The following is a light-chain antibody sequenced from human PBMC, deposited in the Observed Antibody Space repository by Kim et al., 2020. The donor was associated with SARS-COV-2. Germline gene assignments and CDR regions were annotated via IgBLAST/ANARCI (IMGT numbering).Light chain of an antibody. CDR2: EVS. CDR3: MQSMQLLT. V-gene: IGKV2D-29*01. Sequence: HPASLPFNSSQTLLHSDGTPYLYWYLQMPGQPPQLLIYEVSNRFSGVSDRFSGSGSGTDFTLKISRVEAGDVGLYYCMQSMQLLTFCGGTKVEIK. J-gene: IGKJ4*01. CDR1: QTLLHSDGTPY.